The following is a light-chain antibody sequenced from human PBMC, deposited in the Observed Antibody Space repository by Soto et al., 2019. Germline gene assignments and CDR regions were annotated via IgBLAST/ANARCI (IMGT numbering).Light chain of an antibody. J-gene: IGKJ3*01. CDR3: QQYNNWPGT. CDR2: GAS. CDR1: QSVSSN. Sequence: EIVMTQSPATLSVSPGERATLSCRASQSVSSNLAWYQQKPGQAPRLLIYGASTRATGIPARFSGSGSGTEITLTLSILQSEDFALYYCQQYNNWPGTFGPGTKVDFK. V-gene: IGKV3-15*01.